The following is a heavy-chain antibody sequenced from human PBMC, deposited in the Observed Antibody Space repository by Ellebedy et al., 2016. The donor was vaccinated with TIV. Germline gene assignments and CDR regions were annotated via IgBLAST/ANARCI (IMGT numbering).Heavy chain of an antibody. D-gene: IGHD3-10*01. Sequence: AASVKVSCKPSGYTFTSYDINWVRQAPGQGLEYLGWMQPGSGNTGYAQKFEGRVTMTRDTSTGTAYMELNSLRSEDTAVYYGTVGLFDPWGQGTLVTVSS. V-gene: IGHV1-8*01. J-gene: IGHJ5*02. CDR3: TVGLFDP. CDR2: MQPGSGNT. CDR1: GYTFTSYD.